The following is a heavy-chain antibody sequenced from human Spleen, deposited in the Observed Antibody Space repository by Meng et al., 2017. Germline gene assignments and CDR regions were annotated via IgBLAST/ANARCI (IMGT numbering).Heavy chain of an antibody. V-gene: IGHV3-33*01. J-gene: IGHJ3*02. CDR3: ARGSIAAAGTPHDAFDI. CDR1: GFTFSSYG. D-gene: IGHD6-13*01. CDR2: IWYDGSNK. Sequence: GESLKISCAASGFTFSSYGMHWVRQAPGKGLEWVAVIWYDGSNKYYADSVKGRFTISRDNSKNTLYLQMNSLRAEDTAVYYCARGSIAAAGTPHDAFDIWGQGTMVTVSS.